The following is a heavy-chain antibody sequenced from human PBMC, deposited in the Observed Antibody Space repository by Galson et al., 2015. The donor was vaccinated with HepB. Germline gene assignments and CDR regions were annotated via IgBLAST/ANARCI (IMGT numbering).Heavy chain of an antibody. CDR3: AKGEYSSSWYYFDY. J-gene: IGHJ4*02. D-gene: IGHD6-13*01. CDR1: GFTFSSYA. CDR2: ISGSGGST. Sequence: SLSLSCAASGFTFSSYAMSWVRQAPGKGLEWVSAISGSGGSTYYADSVKGRFTISRDNSKNTLYLQMNSLRAEDTAVYYCAKGEYSSSWYYFDYWGQGTLVTVSS. V-gene: IGHV3-23*01.